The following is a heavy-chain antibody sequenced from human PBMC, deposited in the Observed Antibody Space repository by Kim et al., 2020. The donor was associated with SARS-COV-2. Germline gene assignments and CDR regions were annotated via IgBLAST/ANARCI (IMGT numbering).Heavy chain of an antibody. V-gene: IGHV3-7*01. Sequence: FTFTSFWMSWVRQAPGKGLEWEANINQHGSETKYVDSVKGRFTISRDNAKDSVYLQMNNLRAEDRAVYYCARDAWAQGWTDGFDYWGQGTLAT. J-gene: IGHJ4*02. CDR3: ARDAWAQGWTDGFDY. CDR1: FTFTSFW. CDR2: INQHGSET. D-gene: IGHD1-26*01.